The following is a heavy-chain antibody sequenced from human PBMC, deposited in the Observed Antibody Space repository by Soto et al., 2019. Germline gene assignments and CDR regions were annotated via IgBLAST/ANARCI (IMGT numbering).Heavy chain of an antibody. J-gene: IGHJ3*02. D-gene: IGHD1-26*01. CDR1: GYTFSNYY. CDR3: VRGIESYIGSPKASDI. Sequence: ASVKVSCKASGYTFSNYYIHWVRQAPRHGLEWVGLINPSGDGTRYAQRFQGRVTMTRYTSTSTVYMEIRRLTYEDPVVYYRVRGIESYIGSPKASDIWGQVTVVAVAS. V-gene: IGHV1-46*01. CDR2: INPSGDGT.